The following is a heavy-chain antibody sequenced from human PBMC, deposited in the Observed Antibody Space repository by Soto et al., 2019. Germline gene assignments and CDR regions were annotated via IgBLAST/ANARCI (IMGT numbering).Heavy chain of an antibody. CDR2: IYYSGST. V-gene: IGHV4-39*01. Sequence: SETLSLTCTVSGGSISSSSYYWGWIRQPPGKGLEWIGSIYYSGSTYYNPSLKSRVTISVDTSKNQFSLKLSSVTAADTAVYYCARHVGVNYYYYYMDVWGKGTTVTVSS. J-gene: IGHJ6*03. D-gene: IGHD2-15*01. CDR3: ARHVGVNYYYYYMDV. CDR1: GGSISSSSYY.